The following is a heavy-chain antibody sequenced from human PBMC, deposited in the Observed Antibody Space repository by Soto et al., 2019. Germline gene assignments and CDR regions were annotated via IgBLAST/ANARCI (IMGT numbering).Heavy chain of an antibody. D-gene: IGHD2-21*01. Sequence: EVQLVESGGGLVQPGGSLRLSCAASGFTFSSYWMHWVRQAPGKGLVRVSRINSDGSSTSYADSVKGRFTISRDNAKNTLYLQMNSLRAEDTAVYYCAREEVRLTWYFDLWGRGTLVTVSS. J-gene: IGHJ2*01. CDR2: INSDGSST. V-gene: IGHV3-74*01. CDR3: AREEVRLTWYFDL. CDR1: GFTFSSYW.